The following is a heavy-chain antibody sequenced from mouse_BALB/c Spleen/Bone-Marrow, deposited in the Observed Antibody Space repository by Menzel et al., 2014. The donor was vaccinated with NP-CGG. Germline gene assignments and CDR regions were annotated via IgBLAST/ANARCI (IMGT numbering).Heavy chain of an antibody. CDR2: IWGDGST. D-gene: IGHD2-4*01. CDR1: GFSLTGYG. V-gene: IGHV2-6-7*01. CDR3: ARDSFLITGALDY. Sequence: VKLVESGPGLVAPSQSLSITCTVSGFSLTGYGVSWVRQPPGKGLEWLGMIWGDGSTDYNSALKSRLSINKDNSKSQVFLKMNSLQTDDTARYYCARDSFLITGALDYWGQGTSVTVSS. J-gene: IGHJ4*01.